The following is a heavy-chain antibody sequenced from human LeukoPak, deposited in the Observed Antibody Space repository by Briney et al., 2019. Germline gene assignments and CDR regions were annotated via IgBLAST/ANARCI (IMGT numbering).Heavy chain of an antibody. D-gene: IGHD1-1*01. V-gene: IGHV4-61*02. J-gene: IGHJ6*03. Sequence: PSETLSLTCTVSGGSISSGSYYWSWIRQPAGKGLEWIGRIYTSGSTNYNPSLKSRVTISVDTSTKQFSLRLSSVTAADTAVYYCARLYQQSKWKYYYYYMDVWGKGTAVTVS. CDR2: IYTSGST. CDR1: GGSISSGSYY. CDR3: ARLYQQSKWKYYYYYMDV.